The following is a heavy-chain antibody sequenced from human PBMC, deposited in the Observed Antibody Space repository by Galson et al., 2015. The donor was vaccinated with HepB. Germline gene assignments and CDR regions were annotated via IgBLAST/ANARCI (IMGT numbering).Heavy chain of an antibody. D-gene: IGHD6-13*01. V-gene: IGHV5-51*01. J-gene: IGHJ3*02. CDR2: IYPGDSDT. CDR3: ARRGDSSSWYETVDAFDI. Sequence: QSGAEVTKPGESLKISCTGSGYSFTSYWIGWVRQMPGKGLEWMGIIYPGDSDTRYSPSFQGQVTISADKSISTAYLQWSSLKASDTAMYYCARRGDSSSWYETVDAFDIWGQGTMVTVSS. CDR1: GYSFTSYW.